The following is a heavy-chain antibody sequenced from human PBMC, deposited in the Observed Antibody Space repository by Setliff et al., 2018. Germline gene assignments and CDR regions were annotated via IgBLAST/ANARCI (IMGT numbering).Heavy chain of an antibody. Sequence: SETLSLTCNVSGGSIAGSTYYWGWVRQPPGKGLEWIGEINHSGNDNYNPSLKSRVTISVDKSTNQFSLKLNSVTAADTAVYYCVRTDYSDGRYSMDVWGKGTTVTVSS. V-gene: IGHV4-39*07. CDR2: INHSGND. J-gene: IGHJ6*03. CDR1: GGSIAGSTYY. CDR3: VRTDYSDGRYSMDV. D-gene: IGHD6-19*01.